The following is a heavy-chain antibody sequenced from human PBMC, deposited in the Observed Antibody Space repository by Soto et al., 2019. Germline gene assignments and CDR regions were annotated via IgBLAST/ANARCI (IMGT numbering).Heavy chain of an antibody. J-gene: IGHJ6*02. CDR1: GGSFDDFY. V-gene: IGHV4-34*01. D-gene: IGHD3-10*01. CDR2: ISHDGGT. CDR3: ARGQLVWYGDLTPYHRDMDA. Sequence: SETLSLTCALYGGSFDDFYWSWVRQSPGKGLEWVGEISHDGGTNYSPSLASRVSISVDTSKNQFSLHLRSVTAADTGLYYCARGQLVWYGDLTPYHRDMDAWGQGTTVTVSS.